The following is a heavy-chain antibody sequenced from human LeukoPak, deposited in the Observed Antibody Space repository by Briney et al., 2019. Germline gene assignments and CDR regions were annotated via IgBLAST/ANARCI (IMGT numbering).Heavy chain of an antibody. Sequence: ASVKVSCKASGYTFTRYYMQWVRQAPGQGREWMGIINPSGGNANYAQEFQGRVTLTRDTSTSTVYMELSSLRSEDTAIYYCARERDSSGSSGYWGQGTLVTVSS. CDR2: INPSGGNA. CDR1: GYTFTRYY. CDR3: ARERDSSGSSGY. D-gene: IGHD6-25*01. V-gene: IGHV1-46*03. J-gene: IGHJ4*02.